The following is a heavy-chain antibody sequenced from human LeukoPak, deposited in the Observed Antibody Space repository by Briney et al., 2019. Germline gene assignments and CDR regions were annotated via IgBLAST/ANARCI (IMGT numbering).Heavy chain of an antibody. J-gene: IGHJ4*02. CDR1: GFPFSSCA. Sequence: GGSLRLSCAASGFPFSSCAMSWVRQAPGEGLECVSTISGGGGSIYYADSVKGRFTISRDDSKNTLYLQMNSLRADDTALYYCASRPAAALGPLDFWGQGTLVTVPS. CDR3: ASRPAAALGPLDF. V-gene: IGHV3-23*01. CDR2: ISGGGGSI. D-gene: IGHD2-2*01.